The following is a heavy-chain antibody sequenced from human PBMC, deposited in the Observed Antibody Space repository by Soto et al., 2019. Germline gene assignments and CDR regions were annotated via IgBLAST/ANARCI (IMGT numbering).Heavy chain of an antibody. CDR2: FDPEDGET. Sequence: GASVKVSCKVSGYTLTELSIHWVRQAPGKGLEWMGGFDPEDGETIYAQKFQGRVTITRDKSTSTAYMELSSLRSEDTAVYYCARGVGASYYFDYWGQGTLVTVSS. J-gene: IGHJ4*02. V-gene: IGHV1-24*01. CDR1: GYTLTELS. CDR3: ARGVGASYYFDY. D-gene: IGHD1-26*01.